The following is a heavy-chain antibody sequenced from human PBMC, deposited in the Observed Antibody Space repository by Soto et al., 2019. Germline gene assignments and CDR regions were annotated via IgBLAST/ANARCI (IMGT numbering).Heavy chain of an antibody. D-gene: IGHD2-2*01. CDR3: ARRGGIVVVPAAMPTDYFDY. V-gene: IGHV5-51*03. J-gene: IGHJ4*02. CDR1: GYSFTSYW. Sequence: EVQLVQSGAEVKKPGESLKISCKGSGYSFTSYWIGWVRQMPGKGLEWMGIIYPGDSDTRYSPSFQGQVTISADKSISTAYLQWSSLKASDTAMYYCARRGGIVVVPAAMPTDYFDYWGQGTLVTVSS. CDR2: IYPGDSDT.